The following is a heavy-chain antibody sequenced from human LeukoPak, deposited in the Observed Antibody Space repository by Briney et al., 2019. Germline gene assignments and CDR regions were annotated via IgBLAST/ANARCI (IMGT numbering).Heavy chain of an antibody. D-gene: IGHD6-13*01. CDR3: ASQSSSWYGDY. V-gene: IGHV3-30*03. CDR2: ISYDGSNK. J-gene: IGHJ4*02. CDR1: GFTFSSYG. Sequence: PGGSLRLSCAASGFTFSSYGMHWVRQAPGKGLEWVAVISYDGSNKYYADSVKGRFTISRDNSKNTLYLQMNSLRAEDTAVYYCASQSSSWYGDYWGQGTLVTVSS.